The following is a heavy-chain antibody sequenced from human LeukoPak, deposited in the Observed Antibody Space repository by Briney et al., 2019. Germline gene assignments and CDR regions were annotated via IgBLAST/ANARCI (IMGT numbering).Heavy chain of an antibody. D-gene: IGHD3-16*01. Sequence: GASVKVSXKASGYTFTSYGISWVRQAPGQGLEWMGWISAYNANTNYAQKLQGRVTMTTDTSTSTAYMELRSLRSEDTAVYYCASPTNYVWGSYREYFQHWGQGTLVTVSS. J-gene: IGHJ1*01. CDR2: ISAYNANT. CDR3: ASPTNYVWGSYREYFQH. V-gene: IGHV1-18*01. CDR1: GYTFTSYG.